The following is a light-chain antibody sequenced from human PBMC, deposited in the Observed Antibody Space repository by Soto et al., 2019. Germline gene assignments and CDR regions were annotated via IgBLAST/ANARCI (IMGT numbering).Light chain of an antibody. CDR2: EVS. CDR3: SSYTSSTDYV. Sequence: QSALTQPAAVFGSPGQSITISCTGTSSDVGNYNYVSWYQQHPGKAPKLMIYEVSNRPSGVSSRFSGSKSGNTASLTISGLQAEDEADYYCSSYTSSTDYVFGAWTKVTGL. J-gene: IGLJ1*01. CDR1: SSDVGNYNY. V-gene: IGLV2-14*01.